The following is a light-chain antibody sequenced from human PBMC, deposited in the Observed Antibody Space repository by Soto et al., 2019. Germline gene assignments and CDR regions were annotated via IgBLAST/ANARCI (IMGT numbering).Light chain of an antibody. CDR1: SSDVGDFNY. CDR3: SSYSSSTTHGV. Sequence: QSALTQPASVSGSPGRSVTISCTGTSSDVGDFNYVSWYQHLPGRAPKLIIYDVTNRPSGISYRFSASKSGRTASLTISGLQAEDEAYYYCSSYSSSTTHGVFGGGTKLTVL. CDR2: DVT. J-gene: IGLJ3*02. V-gene: IGLV2-14*03.